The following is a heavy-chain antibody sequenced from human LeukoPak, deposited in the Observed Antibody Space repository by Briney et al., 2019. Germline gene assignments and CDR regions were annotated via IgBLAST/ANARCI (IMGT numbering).Heavy chain of an antibody. CDR2: IKQDGSEK. D-gene: IGHD3-16*01. J-gene: IGHJ6*03. V-gene: IGHV3-7*01. Sequence: GGSLRLSCAASGFTFSSYWMSWVRQAPGKGLEWVANIKQDGSEKYYVDSVKGRFTISRDNAKNSLYLQMNSLRAGDTAVYYCAREGWGLYYYYYYYMDVWGRGTTVTVSS. CDR1: GFTFSSYW. CDR3: AREGWGLYYYYYYYMDV.